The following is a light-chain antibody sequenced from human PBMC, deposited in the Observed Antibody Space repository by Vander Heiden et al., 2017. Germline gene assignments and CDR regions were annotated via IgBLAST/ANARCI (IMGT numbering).Light chain of an antibody. V-gene: IGKV1-9*01. CDR2: GAS. CDR3: QQGRT. Sequence: IQLTHSPSFLSASLGDRVTITCRASQGISNYLAWYQQKPGKAPKLLIYGASTLQSGVPARFSGSGSGTEFTLTISSLQPEDSATYYCQQGRTFGQGTKVEIK. J-gene: IGKJ1*01. CDR1: QGISNY.